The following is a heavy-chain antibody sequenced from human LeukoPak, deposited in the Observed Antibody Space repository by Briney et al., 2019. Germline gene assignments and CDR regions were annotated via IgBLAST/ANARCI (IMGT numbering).Heavy chain of an antibody. D-gene: IGHD5-12*01. CDR2: ISFDGSNK. J-gene: IGHJ6*03. Sequence: GGSLRLSCAASGFTFSTYAMSWVRQAPGKGLEWVAVISFDGSNKYYADSVKGRFTISRDNSKNTLYLQMNSLRAEDTAVYYSARGSRTIVTTKFARGHYMDVWSKGTTVTVSS. CDR3: ARGSRTIVTTKFARGHYMDV. V-gene: IGHV3-30*04. CDR1: GFTFSTYA.